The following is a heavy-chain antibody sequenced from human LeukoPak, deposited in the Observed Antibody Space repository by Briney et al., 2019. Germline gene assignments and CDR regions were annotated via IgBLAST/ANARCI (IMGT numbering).Heavy chain of an antibody. CDR2: IRGKTNTYAT. D-gene: IGHD6-13*01. CDR1: GFTFSDSL. V-gene: IGHV3-73*01. Sequence: GGSLKLSCAASGFTFSDSLIHWVRQASGKGLEWVGRIRGKTNTYATSYAASVEGRFTISRDNSKNTLYLQMNSLRAEDTAIYYCAKDIEPIGTSWDGSDIWGQGTVVTVSS. J-gene: IGHJ3*02. CDR3: AKDIEPIGTSWDGSDI.